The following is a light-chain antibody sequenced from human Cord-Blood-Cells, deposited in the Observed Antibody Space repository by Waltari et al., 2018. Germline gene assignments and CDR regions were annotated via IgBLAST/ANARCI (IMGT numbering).Light chain of an antibody. CDR2: ANS. CDR3: QSYDSSLSGSV. J-gene: IGLJ3*02. CDR1: RPNIGAGYA. Sequence: QSVLTQPPSASGAPRPRVTISRTGRRPNIGAGYAVHRYQQLPGTAPKLLIYANSNRPSGVPDRFSGSKSGTSASLAITGLQAEDEADYYCQSYDSSLSGSVFGGGTKLTVL. V-gene: IGLV1-40*01.